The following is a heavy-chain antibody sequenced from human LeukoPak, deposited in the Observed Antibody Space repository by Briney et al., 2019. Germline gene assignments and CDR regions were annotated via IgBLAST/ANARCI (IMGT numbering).Heavy chain of an antibody. CDR1: GYTFTDYY. J-gene: IGHJ4*02. V-gene: IGHV1-2*02. D-gene: IGHD6-19*01. Sequence: ASVKVSCKASGYTFTDYYMHWVRQAPGQGLEWMGWINPDSGVTNYPQKFQGRVTINRDTSSSTAYMELIRLRSDDTAVYYCARAGAYSSGWYVVDYWGQGTLVTVSS. CDR2: INPDSGVT. CDR3: ARAGAYSSGWYVVDY.